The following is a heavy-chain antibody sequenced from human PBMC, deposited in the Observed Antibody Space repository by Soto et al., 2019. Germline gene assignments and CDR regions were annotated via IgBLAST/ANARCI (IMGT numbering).Heavy chain of an antibody. D-gene: IGHD6-25*01. J-gene: IGHJ4*02. V-gene: IGHV4-4*02. Sequence: QVELQESGPRLVKSSGTLSLTCEVSSGSISTGNWWSWVRQPPGKGLEWIGEIYYTGATNYNPSLKSRVTMTIDKSKDQFSLILTSATAADTAVYYCARVFSSGSGWMYYFDFWGQGLLVSVSS. CDR2: IYYTGAT. CDR3: ARVFSSGSGWMYYFDF. CDR1: SGSISTGNW.